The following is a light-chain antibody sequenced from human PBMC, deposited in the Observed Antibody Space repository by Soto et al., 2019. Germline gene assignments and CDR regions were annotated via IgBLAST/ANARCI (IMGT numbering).Light chain of an antibody. CDR1: SSNIGAGYD. CDR3: QSYDSSLSGRV. V-gene: IGLV1-40*01. J-gene: IGLJ2*01. CDR2: VNS. Sequence: QSVLTQPPSVSGAPGQRVTISCTGSSSNIGAGYDVHWYQQLPGTAPELLISVNSNRPSEVPGRFSGSKSGTSASLAITGLQAEDEADYYCQSYDSSLSGRVFGGGTKVTVL.